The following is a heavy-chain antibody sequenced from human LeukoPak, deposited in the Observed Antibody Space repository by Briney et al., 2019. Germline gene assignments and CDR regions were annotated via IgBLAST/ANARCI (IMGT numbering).Heavy chain of an antibody. Sequence: PGGSLRLSCAASGFTFSSYSMNWVRQAPGKGLEWVSSISSSSSYIYYADSVKGRFTISRDNAKNSLYLQMNSLRAEDTAAYYCARVEYGGPYYFDYWGQGTLVTVSS. CDR2: ISSSSSYI. D-gene: IGHD4/OR15-4a*01. CDR1: GFTFSSYS. CDR3: ARVEYGGPYYFDY. J-gene: IGHJ4*02. V-gene: IGHV3-21*01.